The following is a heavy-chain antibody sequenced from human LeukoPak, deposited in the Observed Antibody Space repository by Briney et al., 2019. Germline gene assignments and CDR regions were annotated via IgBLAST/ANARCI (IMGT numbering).Heavy chain of an antibody. Sequence: GGSLRLSCAASGFTSSSYGMHWVRQAPGKGLEWVAVIWYDGSNKYYADSVKGRFTISRDNSKNTLYLQMNSLRAEDTAVYYCARYTTVTEAFDYWGQGTLVTVSS. V-gene: IGHV3-33*01. CDR1: GFTSSSYG. D-gene: IGHD4-17*01. CDR3: ARYTTVTEAFDY. CDR2: IWYDGSNK. J-gene: IGHJ4*02.